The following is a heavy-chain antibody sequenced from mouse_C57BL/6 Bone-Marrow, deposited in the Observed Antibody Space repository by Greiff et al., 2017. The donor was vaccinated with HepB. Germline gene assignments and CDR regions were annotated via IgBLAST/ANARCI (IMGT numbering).Heavy chain of an antibody. CDR2: IDPETGGT. CDR3: TKTLSRDWYFDV. CDR1: GYTFTDYE. J-gene: IGHJ1*03. D-gene: IGHD1-1*01. Sequence: QVQLQQSGAELVRPGASVTLSCKASGYTFTDYEMHWVKQTPVHGLEWIGAIDPETGGTAYNQKFKGKAILTADKSSSTAYMDLRSLTSEDSAVYYCTKTLSRDWYFDVWGTGTTVTVSS. V-gene: IGHV1-15*01.